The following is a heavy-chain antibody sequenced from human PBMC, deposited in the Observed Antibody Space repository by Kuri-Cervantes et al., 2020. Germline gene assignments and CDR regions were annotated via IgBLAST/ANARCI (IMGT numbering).Heavy chain of an antibody. J-gene: IGHJ5*02. CDR3: ARSVRYWFDP. Sequence: LRLSCTVSGGSISSGDYYWSWIRQPPGKGLEWIGYIYYSGSTYYNPSLKSRVTISVDTSKNQFSLKLSSVTAADTAVYYCARSVRYWFDPWGQGTLVTVSS. CDR1: GGSISSGDYY. CDR2: IYYSGST. V-gene: IGHV4-30-4*01.